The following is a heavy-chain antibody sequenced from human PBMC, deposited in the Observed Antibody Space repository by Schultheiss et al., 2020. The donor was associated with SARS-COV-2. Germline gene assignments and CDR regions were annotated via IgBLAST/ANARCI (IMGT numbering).Heavy chain of an antibody. V-gene: IGHV4-34*01. CDR2: INHSGST. CDR3: ASPATGTEQWLVPSQSFQH. Sequence: SETLSLTCAVYGGSFSGYYWSWIRQPPGKGLEWIGEINHSGSTNYNPSLKSRVTISVDTSKNQFSLKLSSVTAADTAVYYCASPATGTEQWLVPSQSFQHWGQGTLVTVSS. CDR1: GGSFSGYY. J-gene: IGHJ1*01. D-gene: IGHD6-19*01.